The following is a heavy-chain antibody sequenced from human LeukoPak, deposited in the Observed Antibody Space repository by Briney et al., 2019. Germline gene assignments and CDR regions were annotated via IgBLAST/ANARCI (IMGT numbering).Heavy chain of an antibody. CDR1: GYTFTGYY. CDR3: ARIYYYDSSGSRGFDY. D-gene: IGHD3-22*01. V-gene: IGHV1-2*02. CDR2: INPNSGGT. J-gene: IGHJ4*02. Sequence: ASVKVSCKASGYTFTGYYMHWVRQAPGQGLEWMGWINPNSGGTNYAQKFQGRVTMTRDTSTSTAYMELSRLRSDDTAVYYCARIYYYDSSGSRGFDYWGQGTLVTVSS.